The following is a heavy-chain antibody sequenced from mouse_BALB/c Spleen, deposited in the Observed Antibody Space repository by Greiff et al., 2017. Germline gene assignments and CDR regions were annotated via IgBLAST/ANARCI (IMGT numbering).Heavy chain of an antibody. D-gene: IGHD2-14*01. J-gene: IGHJ3*01. V-gene: IGHV5-9-4*01. CDR2: ISSGGSYT. CDR3: ASGEVRRAY. Sequence: EVMLVESGGGLVNPGGSLKLSCAASGFTFSSYAMSWVRQSPEKRLEWVAEISSGGSYTYYPDTVTGRFTISRDNAKNTLYLEMSSLRSEDTAMYYCASGEVRRAYWGQGTLVTVSA. CDR1: GFTFSSYA.